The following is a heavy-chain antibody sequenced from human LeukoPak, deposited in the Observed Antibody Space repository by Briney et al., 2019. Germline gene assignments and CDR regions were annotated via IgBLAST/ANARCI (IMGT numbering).Heavy chain of an antibody. CDR2: ISGSGGST. CDR1: GFTFSSYA. J-gene: IGHJ4*02. Sequence: GGSLRLSCAASGFTFSSYAMSWVRQAPGKGLEWVSAISGSGGSTYYADSVKGRFTISRDNSKNTLYLQMNSPRAEDTAVYYCASLSSYLTGSIDYWGQGTLVTVSS. CDR3: ASLSSYLTGSIDY. D-gene: IGHD7-27*01. V-gene: IGHV3-23*01.